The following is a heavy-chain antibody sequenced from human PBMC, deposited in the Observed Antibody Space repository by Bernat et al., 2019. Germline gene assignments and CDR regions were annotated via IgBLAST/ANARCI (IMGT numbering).Heavy chain of an antibody. J-gene: IGHJ4*02. CDR3: ARAPGGYCSSTSCHNIDY. Sequence: QVQLVQSGAEVKKPGSSVKVSCKASGGTFSSYTISWVRQAPGQGLEWMGRIIPILGIANYAQKVQGRVTFTAEKSTSTAYMELSSLRSEDTAVYYCARAPGGYCSSTSCHNIDYWGQGTLVTVSS. CDR2: IIPILGIA. D-gene: IGHD2-2*02. CDR1: GGTFSSYT. V-gene: IGHV1-69*02.